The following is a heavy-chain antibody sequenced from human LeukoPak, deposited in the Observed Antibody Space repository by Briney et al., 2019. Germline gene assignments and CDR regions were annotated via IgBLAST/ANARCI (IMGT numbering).Heavy chain of an antibody. J-gene: IGHJ4*02. D-gene: IGHD6-13*01. CDR2: FDPEDGET. CDR1: GYTLTELS. Sequence: ASVKVSCKVSGYTLTELSMHWVRQAPGKGLEWMGGFDPEDGETIYAQKFQGRVTMTEDTSTDTAYMELSSLRSDDTAVYYCARGAAAGTGVVTNYWGQGTLVTVSS. CDR3: ARGAAAGTGVVTNY. V-gene: IGHV1-24*01.